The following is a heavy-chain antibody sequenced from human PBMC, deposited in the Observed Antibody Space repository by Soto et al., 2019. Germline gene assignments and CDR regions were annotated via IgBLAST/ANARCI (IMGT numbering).Heavy chain of an antibody. CDR3: AIDSSGRSPY. CDR1: GGSISSSSYY. CDR2: IYYSGST. Sequence: SETLSLTCTVSGGSISSSSYYWGRIRQPQGKGLEWIGSIYYSGSTYYNPSLNSRITISRDTSKHQVSLKLISVTAADPAVYYCAIDSSGRSPYWGQGTLVTVSS. D-gene: IGHD1-26*01. V-gene: IGHV4-39*02. J-gene: IGHJ4*02.